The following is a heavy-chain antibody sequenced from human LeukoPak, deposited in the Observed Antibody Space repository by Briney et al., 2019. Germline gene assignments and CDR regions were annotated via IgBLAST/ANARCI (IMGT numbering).Heavy chain of an antibody. Sequence: NPSETLSLTCTVSGGTISSYYWNWIRQPPGKGLEWIGYIHSSGSTKYNPSLKSRVTISVDTSKNQFSLKLSSVTAADTAVYYCARWYSSGWAFDYWGQGTLVTVSS. CDR1: GGTISSYY. V-gene: IGHV4-59*08. CDR3: ARWYSSGWAFDY. J-gene: IGHJ4*02. D-gene: IGHD6-19*01. CDR2: IHSSGST.